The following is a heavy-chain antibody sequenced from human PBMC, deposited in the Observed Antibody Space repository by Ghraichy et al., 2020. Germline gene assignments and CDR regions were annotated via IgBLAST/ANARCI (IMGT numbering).Heavy chain of an antibody. V-gene: IGHV3-23*01. D-gene: IGHD4-17*01. CDR1: GFTFRNYA. CDR3: AKDPNGDYVGAFDI. Sequence: GSLRLSCAASGFTFRNYAMSWVRQAPGKGLEWVSGISGSGRNTYYADSLKGRFTISRDNFENTLSLQMSSLRPEDTALYYCAKDPNGDYVGAFDIWGQGTLVTVSS. CDR2: ISGSGRNT. J-gene: IGHJ3*02.